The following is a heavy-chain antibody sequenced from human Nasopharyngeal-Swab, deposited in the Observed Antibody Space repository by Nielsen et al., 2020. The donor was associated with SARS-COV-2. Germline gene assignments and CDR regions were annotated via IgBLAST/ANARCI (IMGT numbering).Heavy chain of an antibody. V-gene: IGHV3-23*01. D-gene: IGHD6-13*01. Sequence: WIRQPPGKGLEWVSRIDHNGGNTQYADSVKGRFTTSRDNSKNTLHLEVNSLRAEDTAVYYCAKEGLSIAAAGTVDYWGQGTLVTVSS. CDR2: IDHNGGNT. CDR3: AKEGLSIAAAGTVDY. J-gene: IGHJ4*02.